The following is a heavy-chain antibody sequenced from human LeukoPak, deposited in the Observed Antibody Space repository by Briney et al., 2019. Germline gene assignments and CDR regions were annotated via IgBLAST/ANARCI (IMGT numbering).Heavy chain of an antibody. CDR1: GGSISSSSYY. CDR3: ARDFLKAAAGFDY. Sequence: PSETLSLTCTVSGGSISSSSYYWGWIRQTPGKGLEWIGNIYYSGSTYYNPSLKSRVTISVDTSKNQFSLKLSSVTAADTAVYYCARDFLKAAAGFDYWGQGTLVTVSS. J-gene: IGHJ4*02. CDR2: IYYSGST. D-gene: IGHD6-13*01. V-gene: IGHV4-39*07.